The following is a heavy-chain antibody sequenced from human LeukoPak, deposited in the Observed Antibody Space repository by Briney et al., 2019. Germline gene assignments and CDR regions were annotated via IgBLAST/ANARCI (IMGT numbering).Heavy chain of an antibody. CDR1: GYTFTANY. J-gene: IGHJ6*03. V-gene: IGHV1-2*06. CDR2: IHPKSGGA. CDR3: ARAYYDSSGYFGWGTDYYYYYMDV. Sequence: ASXMLSCKASGYTFTANYIHWVRQAPGQGLEWVGRIHPKSGGANYAQKFRDRVTLTRDTSINTAYMELSGLRSDDAAVYYCARAYYDSSGYFGWGTDYYYYYMDVWGEGTTVTISS. D-gene: IGHD3-22*01.